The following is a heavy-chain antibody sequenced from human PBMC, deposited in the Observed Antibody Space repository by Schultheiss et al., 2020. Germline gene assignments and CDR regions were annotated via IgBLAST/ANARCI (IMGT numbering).Heavy chain of an antibody. J-gene: IGHJ6*02. CDR2: INWNGGST. V-gene: IGHV3-20*04. CDR3: AREGLRRSGGMDV. Sequence: GGSLRLSCAASGFTFSSYWMHWVRQAPGKGLVWVSGINWNGGSTGYADSVKGRFTISRDNAKNSLYLQMNSLRAEDTAVYYCAREGLRRSGGMDVWGQGTTV. D-gene: IGHD1-26*01. CDR1: GFTFSSYW.